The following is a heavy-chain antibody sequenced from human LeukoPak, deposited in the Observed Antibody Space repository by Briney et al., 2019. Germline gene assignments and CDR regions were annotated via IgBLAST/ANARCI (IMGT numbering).Heavy chain of an antibody. CDR2: ISRGGDYV. CDR1: EFSFSDYS. Sequence: SGGSLRLSCEGSEFSFSDYSMNWVRQAPGKGLEWVSSISRGGDYVYYVDSLKGRFTMSRDNAKNSLFLQMNSLRAEDTAVYYCAKDRKSGGSASCLDYWGQGTLVTVSS. J-gene: IGHJ4*02. D-gene: IGHD2-2*01. V-gene: IGHV3-21*04. CDR3: AKDRKSGGSASCLDY.